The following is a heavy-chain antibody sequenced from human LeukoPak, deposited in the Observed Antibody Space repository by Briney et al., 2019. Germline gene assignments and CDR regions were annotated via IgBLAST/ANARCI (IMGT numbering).Heavy chain of an antibody. D-gene: IGHD6-13*01. CDR2: ISPTGSTT. V-gene: IGHV3-74*01. CDR3: ARGPSSNWSGLDF. Sequence: QPGGSLRLSCAASGFSFSGHWMHWARHLPGKGLVWVSRISPTGSTTSYADSVKGRFTVSRDNAKNTLYLQVNNLRAEDTAVYYCARGPSSNWSGLDFWGQGTLLTVSS. J-gene: IGHJ4*02. CDR1: GFSFSGHW.